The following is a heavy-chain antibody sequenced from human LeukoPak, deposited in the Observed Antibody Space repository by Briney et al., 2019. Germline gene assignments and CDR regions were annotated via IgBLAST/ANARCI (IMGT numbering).Heavy chain of an antibody. CDR1: GGSISSYY. V-gene: IGHV4-4*07. CDR2: IYTSGST. CDR3: ARDPSGYGDYWFDP. Sequence: SETLSLTCTVSGGSISSYYWSWIRQLAGKGLEWIGRIYTSGSTNYNPSLKSRVTMSVDTSKNQFSLKLSSVTAADTAVYYCARDPSGYGDYWFDPWGQGTLVTVSS. D-gene: IGHD4-17*01. J-gene: IGHJ5*02.